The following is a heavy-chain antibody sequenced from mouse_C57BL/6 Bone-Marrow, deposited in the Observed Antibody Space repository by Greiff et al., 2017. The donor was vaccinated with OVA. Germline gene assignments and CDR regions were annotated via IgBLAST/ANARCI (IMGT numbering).Heavy chain of an antibody. Sequence: VQLQQPGAELVKPGASVKMSCKASGYTFTSYWITWVKQRPGQGLEWIGEIYPGSGSTNYNEKFKGKATLTVDPSSSTAYMQLSSLTSEDSAVDYCARHDGYSHWYCDVWGKGTTVTVSA. CDR2: IYPGSGST. D-gene: IGHD2-3*01. CDR3: ARHDGYSHWYCDV. CDR1: GYTFTSYW. V-gene: IGHV1-55*01. J-gene: IGHJ1*03.